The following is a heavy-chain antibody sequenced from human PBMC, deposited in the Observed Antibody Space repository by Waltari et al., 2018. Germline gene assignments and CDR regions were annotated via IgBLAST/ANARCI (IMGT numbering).Heavy chain of an antibody. J-gene: IGHJ4*02. CDR3: ANSRVAY. V-gene: IGHV3-23*01. CDR2: ISSGGAGT. D-gene: IGHD3-3*01. Sequence: EVQLLESGGGLVQPGGSLRLSCAASGFTFSTYAMSWVRQAPGKGLGLVSAISSGGAGTYYADSGKGRVTISRDNSRSTMYLQMNSLRAEDTAVYDCANSRVAYWGQGTLVTVSS. CDR1: GFTFSTYA.